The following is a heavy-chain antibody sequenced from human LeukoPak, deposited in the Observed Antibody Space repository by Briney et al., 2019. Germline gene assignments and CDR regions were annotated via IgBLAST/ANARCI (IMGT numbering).Heavy chain of an antibody. CDR1: GFTFSTYW. J-gene: IGHJ4*02. V-gene: IGHV3-7*03. Sequence: GGSLRLSCEASGFTFSTYWMKWVRQAPGKGLEWVANIKQDGSQKYYVDSVKGRFIISRDNAKNSLYLQMNSVRAEHTAVYYCAREGTFGDYRASGDHWGQGALVTVSS. CDR2: IKQDGSQK. D-gene: IGHD2-21*02. CDR3: AREGTFGDYRASGDH.